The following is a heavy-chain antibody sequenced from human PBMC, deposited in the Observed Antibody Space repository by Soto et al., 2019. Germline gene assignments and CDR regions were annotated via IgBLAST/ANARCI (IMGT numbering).Heavy chain of an antibody. D-gene: IGHD5-18*01. CDR2: ISGSGTYT. J-gene: IGHJ6*02. Sequence: QVQLVESGGGLVKPGGSLRLSCAVSGFTVSDHYMTWIRQAPGKGLEWVSYISGSGTYTNYADSVKGRFIISRDIAKNSLWLQINLLRTEDTAVYYCARYSGWRQVVGYKYGLDVWGQGTAVTVSS. CDR1: GFTVSDHY. V-gene: IGHV3-11*06. CDR3: ARYSGWRQVVGYKYGLDV.